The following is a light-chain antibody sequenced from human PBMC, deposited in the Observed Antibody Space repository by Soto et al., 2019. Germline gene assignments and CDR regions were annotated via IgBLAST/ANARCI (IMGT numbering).Light chain of an antibody. J-gene: IGKJ1*01. V-gene: IGKV3-15*01. CDR3: QQYNNWTPWT. CDR2: DAS. Sequence: EIVLTQSPATLSVSPGDGATLSCRASQSVSSNLAWYQQKPGQAPRLLIYDASTRATGVPARFSGSGSGTEFTLTISSLQSEDFAVYYCQQYNNWTPWTFGQGTKVEIK. CDR1: QSVSSN.